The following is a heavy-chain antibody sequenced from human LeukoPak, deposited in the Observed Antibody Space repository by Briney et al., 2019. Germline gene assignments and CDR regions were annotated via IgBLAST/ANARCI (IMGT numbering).Heavy chain of an antibody. D-gene: IGHD5-12*01. J-gene: IGHJ4*02. CDR1: GYTFTDYY. CDR2: VDPEDGET. V-gene: IGHV1-69-2*01. Sequence: VKISCKVSGYTFTDYYMHWVQQAPGKGLEWMGLVDPEDGETIYAQKFQGRVTMTEDTSTDTAYMELSSLRSEDTAVYYCATARGYSGYDLSGTFDYWGQGTLVTVSS. CDR3: ATARGYSGYDLSGTFDY.